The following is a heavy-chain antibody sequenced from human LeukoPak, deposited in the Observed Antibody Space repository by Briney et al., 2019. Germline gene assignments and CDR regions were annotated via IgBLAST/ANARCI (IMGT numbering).Heavy chain of an antibody. CDR1: GYTFPSYG. CDR2: ISAYNGNT. CDR3: ARDPEGYCSGGSCYPSDWFDP. Sequence: ASVKDSCKASGYTFPSYGISWVRQAPGQGLEWMGWISAYNGNTNYAQKLQGRVTMTTDTSTSTAYMELRSLRSDDTAVYYCARDPEGYCSGGSCYPSDWFDPWGQGTLVTVSS. D-gene: IGHD2-15*01. V-gene: IGHV1-18*04. J-gene: IGHJ5*02.